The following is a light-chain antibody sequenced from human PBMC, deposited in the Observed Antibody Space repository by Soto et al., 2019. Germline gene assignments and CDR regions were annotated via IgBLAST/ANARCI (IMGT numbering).Light chain of an antibody. J-gene: IGKJ1*01. CDR3: QQYQNWPPWT. CDR1: QRVNSN. CDR2: GAS. Sequence: EIVMTQSPATLSLSPGERATLSCRASQRVNSNLAWYQQKPGQSPRLLIHGASTRSTGIPARFSGSGSGTEFTLTISSLQSEDFAVYYCQQYQNWPPWTFGQGTKVEI. V-gene: IGKV3-15*01.